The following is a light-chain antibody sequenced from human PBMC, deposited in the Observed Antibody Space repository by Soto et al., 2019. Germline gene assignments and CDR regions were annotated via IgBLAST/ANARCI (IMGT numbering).Light chain of an antibody. J-gene: IGKJ1*01. Sequence: EIVLTRSPGTLSLSPGERATLSCRASQSVSSSYLAWYQQKPGQAPRLLIYGASSRATGIPDRFSGSGSGTDFTLTISRLEPEDFAVYYCQQYGSSPTRTFGQGTKVDIK. CDR3: QQYGSSPTRT. CDR1: QSVSSSY. CDR2: GAS. V-gene: IGKV3-20*01.